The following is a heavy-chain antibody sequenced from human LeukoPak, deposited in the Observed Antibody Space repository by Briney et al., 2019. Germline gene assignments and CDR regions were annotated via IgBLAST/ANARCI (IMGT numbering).Heavy chain of an antibody. Sequence: GGSLRLSCAASGFTFSNYWMHWVRQAPGKGLVWVSRINSDGSTTNYADSVKGRFTISRDNAKNTLYLQMNSLRAEDTAVYYCARETSGWVPYYYYGMDVWGQGTTVTVSS. V-gene: IGHV3-74*01. CDR3: ARETSGWVPYYYYGMDV. D-gene: IGHD6-25*01. J-gene: IGHJ6*02. CDR2: INSDGSTT. CDR1: GFTFSNYW.